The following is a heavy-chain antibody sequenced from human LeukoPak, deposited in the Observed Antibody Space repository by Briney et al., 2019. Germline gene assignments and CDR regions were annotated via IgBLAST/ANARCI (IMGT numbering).Heavy chain of an antibody. CDR1: GFTFSSYE. V-gene: IGHV3-48*03. D-gene: IGHD1-26*01. CDR3: ARVGIVGATPLYFDY. Sequence: GGSLRLSCAASGFTFSSYEMNWVRQAPGKGLEWVSYISSSGSTIYYADSVKGRFTISRDNAKNSLYLQMNSLRAGDTAVYYCARVGIVGATPLYFDYWGQGTLVTVSS. J-gene: IGHJ4*02. CDR2: ISSSGSTI.